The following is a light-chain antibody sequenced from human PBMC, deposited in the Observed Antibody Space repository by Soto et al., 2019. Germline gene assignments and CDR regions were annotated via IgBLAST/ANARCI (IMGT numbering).Light chain of an antibody. J-gene: IGLJ2*01. V-gene: IGLV2-14*03. CDR3: SSYTTSNPRQSV. CDR2: DVS. Sequence: QSALTQPASVSGSPGQSITISCTGTSSDVGGYNYVSWYQHHPGKAPKLMIYDVSNRPSGVSNRFSGSKSGNTASLTISGLQPEDEADYYCSSYTTSNPRQSVFGAGTKLTVL. CDR1: SSDVGGYNY.